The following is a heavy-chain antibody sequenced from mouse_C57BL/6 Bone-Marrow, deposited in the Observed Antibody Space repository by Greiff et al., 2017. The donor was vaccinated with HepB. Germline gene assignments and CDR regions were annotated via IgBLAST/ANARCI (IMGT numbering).Heavy chain of an antibody. J-gene: IGHJ4*01. D-gene: IGHD2-5*01. CDR3: ARSGYSNYSSMDY. V-gene: IGHV1-55*01. Sequence: QVQLQQPGAELVKPGASVKMSCKASGYTFTSYWITWVKQRPGQGLEWIGDIYPGSGSTNYNEKFKSKATLTVDTSSSTAYMQLSSLTSEDSAVYYCARSGYSNYSSMDYWGQGTSVTVSS. CDR2: IYPGSGST. CDR1: GYTFTSYW.